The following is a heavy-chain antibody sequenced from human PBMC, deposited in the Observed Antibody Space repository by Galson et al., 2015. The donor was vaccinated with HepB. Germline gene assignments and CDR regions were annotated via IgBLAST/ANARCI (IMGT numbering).Heavy chain of an antibody. D-gene: IGHD6-6*01. CDR1: GFTFSSYA. V-gene: IGHV3-30-3*01. Sequence: SLRLSCAASGFTFSSYAMHWVRQAPGKGLEWVAVISYDGSNKYYADSVKGRFTISRDNSKNTLYLQMNSLRAEDTAVYYCARTFEYSSSSPLDYWGQGTLVTVSS. CDR3: ARTFEYSSSSPLDY. J-gene: IGHJ4*02. CDR2: ISYDGSNK.